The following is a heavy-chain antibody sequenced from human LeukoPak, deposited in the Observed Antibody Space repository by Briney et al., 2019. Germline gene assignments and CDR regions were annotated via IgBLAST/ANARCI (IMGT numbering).Heavy chain of an antibody. D-gene: IGHD6-19*01. CDR2: IISSISYI. V-gene: IGHV3-21*01. Sequence: GGSLRLSCAASGFTFSIYSMNWVRQAPGKGLEWVSSIISSISYIYYADSVKGRFTISRDNAKNSLYLQMNSLRAEDTAVYYCARDLGELGEQWLEGPFDYWGQGTLVTVSS. J-gene: IGHJ4*02. CDR3: ARDLGELGEQWLEGPFDY. CDR1: GFTFSIYS.